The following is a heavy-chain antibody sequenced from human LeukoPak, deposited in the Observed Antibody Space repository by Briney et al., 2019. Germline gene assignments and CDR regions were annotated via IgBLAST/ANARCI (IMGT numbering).Heavy chain of an antibody. D-gene: IGHD3-10*01. J-gene: IGHJ4*02. CDR2: IKEDGSQT. CDR3: ARDSNGSGSYSHFDN. CDR1: GFTFRSYW. V-gene: IGHV3-7*01. Sequence: GGSLRLSCAVSGFTFRSYWMSWVRQAPGKGLEWVANIKEDGSQTYYVDSVRGRFTISRDNAKNSLFLQMSTLRAEDTAVYYCARDSNGSGSYSHFDNWGQGTLVTVSS.